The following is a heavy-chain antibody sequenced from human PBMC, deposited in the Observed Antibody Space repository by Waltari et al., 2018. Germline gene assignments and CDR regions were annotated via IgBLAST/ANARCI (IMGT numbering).Heavy chain of an antibody. CDR2: ISGSGGST. J-gene: IGHJ5*02. CDR1: GFTFSSSA. Sequence: EVQLLESGGGLVQPGGSLRLSCAASGFTFSSSAMSWGRQAPGKGLGWVSAISGSGGSTYYADSGKGRFTISRDNSKNTLYLQMNSLRAEDTAVYYCATQWGRGGWFDPWGQGTLVTVSS. CDR3: ATQWGRGGWFDP. V-gene: IGHV3-23*01. D-gene: IGHD3-16*01.